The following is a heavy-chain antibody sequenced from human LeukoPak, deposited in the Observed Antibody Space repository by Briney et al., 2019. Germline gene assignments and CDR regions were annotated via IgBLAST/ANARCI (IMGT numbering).Heavy chain of an antibody. CDR1: GFTFSSYS. D-gene: IGHD3-22*01. CDR2: MSSSSSYI. Sequence: GGSLRLSCAASGFTFSSYSMNWVRQAPGKGLEWVSSMSSSSSYIYYADSVKGRFTIPRDNAKNSLYLQMNSLRAEDTAVYYCAREGPAGIVVVAAFDIWGQGTMVTLSS. V-gene: IGHV3-21*01. J-gene: IGHJ3*02. CDR3: AREGPAGIVVVAAFDI.